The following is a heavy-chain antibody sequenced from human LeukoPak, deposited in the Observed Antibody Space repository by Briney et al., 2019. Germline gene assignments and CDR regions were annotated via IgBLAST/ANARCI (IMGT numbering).Heavy chain of an antibody. CDR3: AIGKVSYGYGDRLTVCY. V-gene: IGHV1-69*05. J-gene: IGHJ4*02. CDR2: IIPIFGTA. D-gene: IGHD5-18*01. Sequence: EASVKVSCKASGGTFSSYAISWVRQAPGQGLEWMGRIIPIFGTANYAQKFQGRVTITTDESTSTAYMELSSLRSEDTAVYYCAIGKVSYGYGDRLTVCYWGQGTLVTVSS. CDR1: GGTFSSYA.